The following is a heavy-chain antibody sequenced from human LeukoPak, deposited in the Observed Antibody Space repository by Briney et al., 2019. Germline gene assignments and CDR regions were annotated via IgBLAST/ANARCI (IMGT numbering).Heavy chain of an antibody. CDR1: GGSISSSSYY. J-gene: IGHJ4*02. Sequence: SETLSLTCTVSGGSISSSSYYWGWIRQPPGKGLEWIGSIYYSGSTYYNPSLKSRVTISVDTSKNQFSLKPSSVTAADTAVYYCARLPAAEYWGQGTLVTVSS. CDR2: IYYSGST. V-gene: IGHV4-39*01. CDR3: ARLPAAEY. D-gene: IGHD2-2*01.